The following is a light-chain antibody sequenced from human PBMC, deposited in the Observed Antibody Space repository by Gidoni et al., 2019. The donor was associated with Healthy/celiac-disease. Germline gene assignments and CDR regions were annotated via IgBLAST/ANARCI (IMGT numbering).Light chain of an antibody. V-gene: IGLV3-25*02. CDR3: QSADSSGTYVV. Sequence: SDELTQPPAVSASPGQTARITCSGDALPKQYAYWYQQKTGQAPVLGIYKDSERPSGIPERFSGSSSGTTVTLTISGVQAEDEADYYCQSADSSGTYVVFGGGTKLTVL. J-gene: IGLJ2*01. CDR1: ALPKQY. CDR2: KDS.